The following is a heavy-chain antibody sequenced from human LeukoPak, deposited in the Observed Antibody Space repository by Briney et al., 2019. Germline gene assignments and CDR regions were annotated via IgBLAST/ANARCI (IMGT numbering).Heavy chain of an antibody. V-gene: IGHV4-59*08. CDR3: ARQRSEILDAFDL. D-gene: IGHD1-26*01. Sequence: SETLSLTCTVSGGSISSYYWSGIRQPPGKGLEWIGDISYSGSTHYNPSLKSRVTISTDTSKNQFSLSLSSVTAADTAVYYCARQRSEILDAFDLWGQGTMVTVSS. CDR2: ISYSGST. J-gene: IGHJ3*01. CDR1: GGSISSYY.